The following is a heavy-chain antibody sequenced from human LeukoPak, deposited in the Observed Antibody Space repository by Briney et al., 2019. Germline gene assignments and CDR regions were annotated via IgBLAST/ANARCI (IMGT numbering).Heavy chain of an antibody. J-gene: IGHJ4*02. Sequence: VASVKVSCKASGYTFTGYYMHWVRQAPGQGLEWMGWINPNSGGTNYAQKFQGRVTMTRDTSISTAYMELSRLSSDDTAVYYCARTRRRDASSSSNRATGYWGQGTLVTVSS. V-gene: IGHV1-2*02. CDR2: INPNSGGT. CDR3: ARTRRRDASSSSNRATGY. D-gene: IGHD6-6*01. CDR1: GYTFTGYY.